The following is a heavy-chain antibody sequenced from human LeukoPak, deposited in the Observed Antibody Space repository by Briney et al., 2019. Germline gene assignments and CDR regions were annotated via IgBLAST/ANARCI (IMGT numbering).Heavy chain of an antibody. V-gene: IGHV4-4*07. CDR3: ARDSGTTGEVKFDP. J-gene: IGHJ5*02. D-gene: IGHD3-10*01. Sequence: SETLSLTCAVYGGSFSGYYWSWIRQPAGKGLEWIGRIYTSGSITYNPSLKSRVSKSVDTSKNQFSLKLSSVTAADTAVYYCARDSGTTGEVKFDPWGQGTLVTVSS. CDR2: IYTSGSI. CDR1: GGSFSGYY.